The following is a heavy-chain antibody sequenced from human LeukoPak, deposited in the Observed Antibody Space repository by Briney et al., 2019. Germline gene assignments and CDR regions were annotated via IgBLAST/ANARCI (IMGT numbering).Heavy chain of an antibody. CDR3: ARDVRYCSSTSCLYYFVY. Sequence: SETLSLTCTVSGGSISSYYWSWIRQPAGKGLEWIGRIYTSGSTNYNHSLKSRVTMSVDTSKDQFSLKLSSVTAADTAVYYCARDVRYCSSTSCLYYFVYWGQGTLVTVSS. CDR2: IYTSGST. D-gene: IGHD2-2*01. J-gene: IGHJ4*02. CDR1: GGSISSYY. V-gene: IGHV4-4*07.